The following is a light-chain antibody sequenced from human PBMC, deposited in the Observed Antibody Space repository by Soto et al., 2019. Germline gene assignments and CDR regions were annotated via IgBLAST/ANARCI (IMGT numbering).Light chain of an antibody. V-gene: IGKV3-15*01. Sequence: VRAQSAATRFGSPGGRATLSCWASQGVSSNLPWYQQEPGQAPRLLIYGASRRATGFPARFSGSGSGTDFTLTISSLQPEDFATYYRQQLNSYPRGLTFGGGTKVDIK. J-gene: IGKJ4*01. CDR3: QQLNSYPRGLT. CDR1: QGVSSN. CDR2: GAS.